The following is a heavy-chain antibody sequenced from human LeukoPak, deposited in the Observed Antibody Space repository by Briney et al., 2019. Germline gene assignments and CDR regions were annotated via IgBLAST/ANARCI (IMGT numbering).Heavy chain of an antibody. CDR1: GFTLSSYS. CDR2: ISSSSTHI. Sequence: PGGSLRLSCAASGFTLSSYSMNWVRQAPGEGLESVSYISSSSTHIYYADSVKGRFTISRDNARNSLYLQMNSLRAEDTAIYYCARSEHSSSSFDYWGQGTLVTVSS. D-gene: IGHD6-6*01. J-gene: IGHJ4*02. V-gene: IGHV3-21*01. CDR3: ARSEHSSSSFDY.